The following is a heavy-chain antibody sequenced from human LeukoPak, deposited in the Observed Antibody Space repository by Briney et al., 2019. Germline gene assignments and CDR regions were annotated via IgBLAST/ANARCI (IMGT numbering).Heavy chain of an antibody. Sequence: PSETLSLTCTVSGGSISSSSYYWGWIRQPPGKGLEWIGSIYYSGSTYYNPSLKSRVTISVDTSKNQFSLKLSSVTAADTAMYYCARWNYDILTGYYLDYWGQGTLVTVSS. CDR1: GGSISSSSYY. CDR2: IYYSGST. V-gene: IGHV4-39*01. CDR3: ARWNYDILTGYYLDY. D-gene: IGHD3-9*01. J-gene: IGHJ4*02.